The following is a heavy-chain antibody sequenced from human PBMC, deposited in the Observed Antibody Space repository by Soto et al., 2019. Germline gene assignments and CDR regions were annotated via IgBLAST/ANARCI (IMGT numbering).Heavy chain of an antibody. CDR3: ARVEEYIVVVPAAKDYYYGMDV. V-gene: IGHV3-30-3*01. J-gene: IGHJ6*02. CDR1: GFTFSSYA. Sequence: HPGGSLRLSCAASGFTFSSYAMHWVRQAPGKGLEWVAVISYDGSNKYYADSVKGRFTISRDNSKNTLYLQMNSLRAEDTAVYYCARVEEYIVVVPAAKDYYYGMDVWGQGTTVTVSS. CDR2: ISYDGSNK. D-gene: IGHD2-2*01.